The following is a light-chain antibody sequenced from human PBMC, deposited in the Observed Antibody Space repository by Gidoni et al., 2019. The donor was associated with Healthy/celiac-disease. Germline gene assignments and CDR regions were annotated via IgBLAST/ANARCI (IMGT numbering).Light chain of an antibody. J-gene: IGLJ2*01. CDR3: QVWDSSSDHPHVV. CDR1: NIGSKS. Sequence: SYVLTQPPSVSVAPGKTARITCGGNNIGSKSVHWYQQKQGQAPVLVIYYDSDRPSGIPERFSGSNSGNTATLTISRVEAGDEADYYCQVWDSSSDHPHVVFGGGTKLTVL. CDR2: YDS. V-gene: IGLV3-21*04.